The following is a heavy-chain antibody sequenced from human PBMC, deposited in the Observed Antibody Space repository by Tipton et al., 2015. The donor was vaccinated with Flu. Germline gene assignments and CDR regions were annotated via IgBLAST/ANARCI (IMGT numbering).Heavy chain of an antibody. CDR2: INHSGST. Sequence: TLSLTCAVYGGSFSGYYWSWIRQPPGKGLEWIGEINHSGSTNYNPSLKSRVTISVDTSKNQFSLKLSSVTAADTAVYYCARTYRRYYFDYWGQGTLVTVSS. V-gene: IGHV4-34*01. CDR3: ARTYRRYYFDY. D-gene: IGHD4-11*01. J-gene: IGHJ4*02. CDR1: GGSFSGYY.